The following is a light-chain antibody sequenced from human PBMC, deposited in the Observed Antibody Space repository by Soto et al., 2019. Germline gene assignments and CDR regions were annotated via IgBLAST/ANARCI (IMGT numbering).Light chain of an antibody. CDR2: DVS. V-gene: IGKV1-5*01. J-gene: IGKJ1*01. Sequence: DIQMTQSPPTLSASVGDRVTITCRASQTISHWVAWYQQRPGKAPKLLIYDVSDLESGVPSRFSGSGSGTEFTLTITSLQPDDSATYYCQQDHTFWTFGQGTKVE. CDR3: QQDHTFWT. CDR1: QTISHW.